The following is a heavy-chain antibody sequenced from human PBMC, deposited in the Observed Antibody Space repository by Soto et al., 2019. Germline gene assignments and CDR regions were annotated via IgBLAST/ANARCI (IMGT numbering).Heavy chain of an antibody. CDR1: GGIFSTSA. CDR2: IIPIFGTP. J-gene: IGHJ6*02. V-gene: IGHV1-69*06. D-gene: IGHD1-26*01. CDR3: AREGTESGDGGSYFSGMDV. Sequence: QVQLVQSGAEVKKPGSSVKVSCKASGGIFSTSAINWVRQAPGQGLEWLGGIIPIFGTPNSAQKFQGRVTITADKSTSTAYMELSSLRSEDTAVYYCAREGTESGDGGSYFSGMDVWGQGTTVIVSS.